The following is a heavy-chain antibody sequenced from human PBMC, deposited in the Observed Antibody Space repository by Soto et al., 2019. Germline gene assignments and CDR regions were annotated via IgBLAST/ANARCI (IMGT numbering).Heavy chain of an antibody. CDR3: ARGGYYGSGSYHWSWFDP. D-gene: IGHD3-10*01. CDR2: INPSGSA. J-gene: IGHJ5*02. Sequence: PSETLSLTCAVYGGSFSGYYWSWIRQPPGKGLEWIGEINPSGSANYNPSLKRRVTISVDTSKNQFSLKLSSVTAADTAVYYCARGGYYGSGSYHWSWFDPWGQGTLVTVSS. V-gene: IGHV4-34*01. CDR1: GGSFSGYY.